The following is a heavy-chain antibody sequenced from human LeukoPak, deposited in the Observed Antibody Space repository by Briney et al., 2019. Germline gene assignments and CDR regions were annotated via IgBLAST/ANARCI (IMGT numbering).Heavy chain of an antibody. J-gene: IGHJ5*02. CDR3: AKDPYSNYEGLFDP. V-gene: IGHV3-23*01. Sequence: WGSLSFSCAVSGFIFRNFNMNWVRQGPGKGLEWVSFISGSGGTIHYADAVKGRFTISRDNSKNTLYLQMNSLRAEDTAVYYCAKDPYSNYEGLFDPWGQATVVSVSS. CDR2: ISGSGGTI. D-gene: IGHD4-11*01. CDR1: GFIFRNFN.